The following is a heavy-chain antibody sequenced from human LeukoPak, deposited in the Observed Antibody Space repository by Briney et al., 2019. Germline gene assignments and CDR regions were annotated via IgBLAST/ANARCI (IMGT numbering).Heavy chain of an antibody. D-gene: IGHD3-22*01. J-gene: IGHJ5*02. CDR2: IKQDGSEK. CDR1: GFTFSSYW. CDR3: ARESYYYDSSGYYYSGANWFDP. V-gene: IGHV3-7*01. Sequence: GGSLRLSCASSGFTFSSYWMSWVRQAPRKGLDWVANIKQDGSEKYYVDSVKGRFTISRDNAKNSLYLQLNSLRADDTAVYYCARESYYYDSSGYYYSGANWFDPWGQGTLVTVSS.